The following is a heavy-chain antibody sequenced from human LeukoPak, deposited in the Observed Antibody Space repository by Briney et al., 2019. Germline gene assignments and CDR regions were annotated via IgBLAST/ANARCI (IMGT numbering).Heavy chain of an antibody. CDR1: GFTFRTYA. Sequence: GSLRLSCAASGFTFRTYAMTWVRQAPGKGLEWVSSITGNGGSTYYADSVKGRFTISRDNSKNTLYLQMDSLRAEDTAVYHCARDGGSYLQPTDYWGQGTLVTVSS. J-gene: IGHJ4*02. CDR2: ITGNGGST. D-gene: IGHD1-26*01. V-gene: IGHV3-23*01. CDR3: ARDGGSYLQPTDY.